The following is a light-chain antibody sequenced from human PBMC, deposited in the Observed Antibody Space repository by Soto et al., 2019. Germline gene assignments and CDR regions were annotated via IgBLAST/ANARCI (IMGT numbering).Light chain of an antibody. J-gene: IGKJ1*01. CDR1: QSVSSSY. Sequence: IVLTQSPGTRSLSPGERATLSCRASQSVSSSYLAWYQQKPGQAPRLLIYGASSRATGIPDRFSGSGSGTDFTLTISRLEPEDFAVYYCQQCGSSPTWTFGQGSNVDVK. CDR2: GAS. CDR3: QQCGSSPTWT. V-gene: IGKV3-20*01.